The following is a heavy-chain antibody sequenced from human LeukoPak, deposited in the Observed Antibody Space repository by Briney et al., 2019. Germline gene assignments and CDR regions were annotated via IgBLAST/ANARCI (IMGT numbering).Heavy chain of an antibody. D-gene: IGHD4-17*01. J-gene: IGHJ3*02. V-gene: IGHV1-69-2*01. CDR1: GYTFTDYY. CDR3: GAVGCYGTDWWQGCRAFDI. CDR2: VDLEDGET. Sequence: GASGSVSCKVSGYTFTDYYMHWVQQAPGKGLERMGLVDLEDGETIYAEKFQGSVTITADTSTDTAYMELSSLRSEDTAVYYGGAVGCYGTDWWQGCRAFDIWRRGTMVSVSS.